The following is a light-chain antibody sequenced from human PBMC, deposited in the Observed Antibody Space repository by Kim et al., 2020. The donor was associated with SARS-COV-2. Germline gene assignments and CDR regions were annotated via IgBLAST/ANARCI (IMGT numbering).Light chain of an antibody. V-gene: IGKV1-9*01. CDR2: AAS. CDR3: QQLHTYPLT. CDR1: QGISRD. Sequence: ASGGERVTITCRASQGISRDLAWYQQKPGNPPKLRIYAASTLQSGVPSRFSGSGSGTDFTLTIPSLQPEDFATYSCQQLHTYPLTFGPGTKVDIK. J-gene: IGKJ3*01.